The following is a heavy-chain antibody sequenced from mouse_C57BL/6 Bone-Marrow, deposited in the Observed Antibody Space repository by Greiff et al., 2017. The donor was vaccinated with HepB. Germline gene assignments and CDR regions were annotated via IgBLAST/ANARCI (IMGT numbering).Heavy chain of an antibody. CDR3: AREGYNWDWFAY. V-gene: IGHV1-80*01. D-gene: IGHD4-1*01. CDR1: GYAFSSYW. CDR2: IYPGDGDT. Sequence: VQLQQSGAELVKPGASVKISCKASGYAFSSYWMNWVKQRPGKGLEWIGQIYPGDGDTNYNGKFKGKATLTADKSSSTACMQLSSLTSEDSAVYFCAREGYNWDWFAYWGQGTLVTVSA. J-gene: IGHJ3*01.